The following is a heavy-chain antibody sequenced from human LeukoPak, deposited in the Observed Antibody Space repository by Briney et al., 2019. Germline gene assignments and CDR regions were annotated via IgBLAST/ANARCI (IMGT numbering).Heavy chain of an antibody. V-gene: IGHV3-7*01. CDR3: ARGIRGPAGVWRSYYGMDV. CDR2: IKQDGSEN. CDR1: GFTFSNYW. J-gene: IGHJ6*02. D-gene: IGHD3-10*01. Sequence: PGRSLRLSCAASGFTFSNYWMSWVRQAPGKGLEWVANIKQDGSENYYVDSVKGRFTISRDNAKNSLYLQMNSLRAEDTAVYYCARGIRGPAGVWRSYYGMDVWGQGTTVTVSS.